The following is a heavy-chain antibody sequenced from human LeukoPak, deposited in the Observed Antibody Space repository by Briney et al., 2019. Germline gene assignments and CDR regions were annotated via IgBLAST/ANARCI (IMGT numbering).Heavy chain of an antibody. D-gene: IGHD3-10*01. CDR1: GGSFSGYY. CDR2: INHSGST. V-gene: IGHV4-34*01. CDR3: ARGGILWFGEPDAFDI. J-gene: IGHJ3*02. Sequence: SETLSLTYAVYGGSFSGYYWSWIRQPPGKGLEWIGEINHSGSTNYNPSLKSRVTISVDTSKNQFSLKLSSVTAADTAVYYCARGGILWFGEPDAFDIWGQGTMVTVSS.